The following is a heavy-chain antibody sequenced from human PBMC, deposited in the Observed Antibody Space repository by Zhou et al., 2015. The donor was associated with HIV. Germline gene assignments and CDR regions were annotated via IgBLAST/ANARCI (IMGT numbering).Heavy chain of an antibody. V-gene: IGHV1-2*02. Sequence: QVQVVQSGAEVKKPGASVKVSCKASGYTFTGYSIHWVRQAPGQGLEWMGWINPSSGDTKYAQRFQGRVTMTRDTSISAAHMELSRLTSDDTAVYYCARVGPYGSGSYYATYFDYWGQGTLVTVSS. CDR3: ARVGPYGSGSYYATYFDY. CDR1: GYTFTGYS. J-gene: IGHJ4*02. D-gene: IGHD3-10*01. CDR2: INPSSGDT.